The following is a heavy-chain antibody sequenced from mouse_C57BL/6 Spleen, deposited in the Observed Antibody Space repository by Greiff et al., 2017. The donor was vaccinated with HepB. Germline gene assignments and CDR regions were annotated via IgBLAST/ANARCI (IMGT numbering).Heavy chain of an antibody. CDR3: ARRVSSHGAMDY. CDR2: ISGGGGNT. Sequence: EVQLVESGGGLVKPGGSLKLSCAASGFTFSSYTMSWVRQTPEKRLEWVATISGGGGNTYYPDSVKGRFTISRDNAKNTRYLQMSSLRSEDTALYYCARRVSSHGAMDYWGQGTSVTVSS. V-gene: IGHV5-9*01. D-gene: IGHD1-1*01. J-gene: IGHJ4*01. CDR1: GFTFSSYT.